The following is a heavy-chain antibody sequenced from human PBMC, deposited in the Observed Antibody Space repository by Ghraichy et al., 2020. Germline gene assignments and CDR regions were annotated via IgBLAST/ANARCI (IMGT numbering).Heavy chain of an antibody. Sequence: SETLSLTCAVYGGSFSGYYWSWIRQPPGKGLEWIGEINHSGSTNYNPSLKSRVTISVDTSKNQFSLKLSSVTAADTAVYYCASSYYCSGGSCYSVRYFDYWGQGTLVTVSS. J-gene: IGHJ4*02. CDR2: INHSGST. V-gene: IGHV4-34*01. CDR1: GGSFSGYY. CDR3: ASSYYCSGGSCYSVRYFDY. D-gene: IGHD2-15*01.